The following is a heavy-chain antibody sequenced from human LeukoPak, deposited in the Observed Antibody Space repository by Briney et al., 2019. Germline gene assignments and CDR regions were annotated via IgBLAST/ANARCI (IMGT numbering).Heavy chain of an antibody. J-gene: IGHJ5*02. D-gene: IGHD4-17*01. V-gene: IGHV1-46*01. CDR1: GYTFTSYY. Sequence: ASVKVSCKASGYTFTSYYMHWVRHAPGQGLEWMGIINPSGGSTSYAQKFQGRVTMTRDTSTSTVYMELSSLRSEDTAVYYCAREGPMTTVTPWGQGTLVTVSS. CDR3: AREGPMTTVTP. CDR2: INPSGGST.